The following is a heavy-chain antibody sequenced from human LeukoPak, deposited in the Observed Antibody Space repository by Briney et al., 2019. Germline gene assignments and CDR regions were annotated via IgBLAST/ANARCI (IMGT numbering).Heavy chain of an antibody. V-gene: IGHV1-69*01. D-gene: IGHD3-22*01. CDR2: FIPIYGSA. J-gene: IGHJ3*01. CDR1: GSSFTFTSHA. CDR3: AGFFYDNSHDAFDV. Sequence: SVKVSCKASGSSFTFTSHAITWVRQAPGQGLEWVAGFIPIYGSASYAQKFQGRVTVTSDESTRTVYMELSGVRSEDTAVYYCAGFFYDNSHDAFDVWGQGTMVTVSS.